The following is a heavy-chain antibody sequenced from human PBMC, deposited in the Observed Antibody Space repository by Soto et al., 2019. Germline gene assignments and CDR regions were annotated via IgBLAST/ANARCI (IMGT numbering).Heavy chain of an antibody. V-gene: IGHV4-59*01. Sequence: PSETLSLTCTVSGGSISSYYWSWIRQPPGKGLEWIGYMYYSGSTSYNPSLKSRVTMSVDTSKNQFSLKLSSVTAADTAVYYCARVAEGTYYYDSSGYFDCWGQGTLVTVSS. D-gene: IGHD3-22*01. J-gene: IGHJ4*02. CDR2: MYYSGST. CDR3: ARVAEGTYYYDSSGYFDC. CDR1: GGSISSYY.